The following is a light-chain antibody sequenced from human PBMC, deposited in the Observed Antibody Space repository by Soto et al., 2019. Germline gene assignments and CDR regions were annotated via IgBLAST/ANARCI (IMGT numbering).Light chain of an antibody. CDR1: QSVLYSSNNKNY. CDR2: WAS. CDR3: QQYYSTPP. J-gene: IGKJ3*01. Sequence: DIVMTQSPDSLAVSLGERATINCKSSQSVLYSSNNKNYLAWYQQKPGQPPKLLIYWASTRESGVPDRFSGSGSGTDFTLTISILQAEDVAVYYCQQYYSTPPFGPGTKVDIK. V-gene: IGKV4-1*01.